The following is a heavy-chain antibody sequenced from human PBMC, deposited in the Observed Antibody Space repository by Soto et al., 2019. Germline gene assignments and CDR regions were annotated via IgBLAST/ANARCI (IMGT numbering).Heavy chain of an antibody. CDR3: ARLGDYYYGMDV. J-gene: IGHJ6*02. CDR1: GGSISSSSYY. Sequence: SETLSLTCTVSGGSISSSSYYWGWIRQPPGKGLEWIGSIYYSGSTYYNPSLKSRVTISVDTSKNQFSLKLSSVTAADTAVYYCARLGDYYYGMDVWGQGTTVTVSS. CDR2: IYYSGST. V-gene: IGHV4-39*01.